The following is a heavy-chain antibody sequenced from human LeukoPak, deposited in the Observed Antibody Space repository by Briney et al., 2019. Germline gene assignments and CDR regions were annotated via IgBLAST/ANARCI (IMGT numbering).Heavy chain of an antibody. CDR2: IYYSGST. D-gene: IGHD2-15*01. J-gene: IGHJ4*02. CDR3: ARQGSGKRALYYFDY. CDR1: GGSISSSSYY. Sequence: SETLSLTCTVSGGSISSSSYYWGWIRQPPGKGLEWLGSIYYSGSTYYNPSLKSRVTISVDTSKNQFSLKLSSVTAADTAVYYCARQGSGKRALYYFDYWGQGTLVTVSS. V-gene: IGHV4-39*01.